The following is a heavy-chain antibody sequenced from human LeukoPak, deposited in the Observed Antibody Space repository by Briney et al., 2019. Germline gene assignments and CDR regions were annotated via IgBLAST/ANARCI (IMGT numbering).Heavy chain of an antibody. CDR1: GYSISSGYY. Sequence: SETLSLTCTVSGYSISSGYYWGWIRQPPGKGLEWIGSIYHSGSTYYNPSLKSRVTISVDTSKNQFSLKLSSVTAADTAVYYCASLTMPPYFDYWGQGTLVTVSS. CDR2: IYHSGST. V-gene: IGHV4-38-2*02. D-gene: IGHD1-1*01. CDR3: ASLTMPPYFDY. J-gene: IGHJ4*02.